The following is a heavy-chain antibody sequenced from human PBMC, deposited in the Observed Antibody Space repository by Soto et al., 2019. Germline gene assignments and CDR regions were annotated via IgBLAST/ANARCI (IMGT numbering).Heavy chain of an antibody. CDR2: IWYDGSNK. D-gene: IGHD2-8*02. V-gene: IGHV3-33*03. CDR1: GFTFSSSG. CDR3: AKSTGGTANGMDV. J-gene: IGHJ6*02. Sequence: TGGSLRLSCADSGFTFSSSGIHWVRQAPGKGLEWVAVIWYDGSNKYYADSVKGRFTISRDNAKNSLYLQMSSLRAEDTALYYWAKSTGGTANGMDVWGQGTTVTVSS.